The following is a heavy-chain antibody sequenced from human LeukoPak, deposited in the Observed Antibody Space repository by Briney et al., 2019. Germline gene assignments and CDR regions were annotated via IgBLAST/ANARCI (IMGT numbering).Heavy chain of an antibody. V-gene: IGHV3-74*01. CDR3: AKGVLSSRRFDF. Sequence: GGSLRLSCAASGFPFSNYWMHWVRQAPGKGLVWVSRVNSDGSTTNYADSVKGRFTISRDNAENTLYMRMNSVRPEAPAVYYWAKGVLSSRRFDFWGQGTLVTVSS. D-gene: IGHD6-13*01. J-gene: IGHJ4*02. CDR2: VNSDGSTT. CDR1: GFPFSNYW.